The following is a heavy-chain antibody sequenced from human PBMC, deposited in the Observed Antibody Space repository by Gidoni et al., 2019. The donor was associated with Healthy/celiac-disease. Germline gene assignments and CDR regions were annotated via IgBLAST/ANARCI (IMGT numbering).Heavy chain of an antibody. D-gene: IGHD3-22*01. CDR1: GITFRSHA. Sequence: EVQLLDSGGVLVQPGGSLSLSCAASGITFRSHARSWVRQAPGKGLEWVSAISGSGGSTYYADSVKGRFTISRDNSKNTLYLQMNSLRAEDTAVYYCAKAENYYDSSGFGFDYWGQGTLVTVSS. J-gene: IGHJ4*02. CDR2: ISGSGGST. V-gene: IGHV3-23*01. CDR3: AKAENYYDSSGFGFDY.